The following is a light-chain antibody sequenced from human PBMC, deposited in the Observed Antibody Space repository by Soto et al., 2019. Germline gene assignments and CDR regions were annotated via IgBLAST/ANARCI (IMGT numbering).Light chain of an antibody. V-gene: IGLV1-47*01. CDR2: RTD. CDR3: ATWDDSLSGVV. Sequence: QLVLTQTPSASGTPGQRVTISCSGSSSNIEANFVYWYQQLAGAAPKLLIYRTDQRPSGVPDRFSGSKSGASASLAISGLRSEDEADYFCATWDDSLSGVVFGGGTQLTVL. CDR1: SSNIEANF. J-gene: IGLJ7*01.